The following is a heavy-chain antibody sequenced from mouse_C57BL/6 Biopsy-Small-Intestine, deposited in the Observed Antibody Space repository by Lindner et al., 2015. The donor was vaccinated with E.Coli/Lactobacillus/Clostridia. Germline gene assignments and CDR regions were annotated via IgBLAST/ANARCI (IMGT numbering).Heavy chain of an antibody. Sequence: VQLQEVWGGLVKPGGSLKLSCAASGFTFSDYGMHWVRQAPEKGLEWVAYISSGSSTIYYADTVKGRFTISRDNAKNNLYLQMSHLKSEDTAMYYCARDGNPDYWGQGTTLTVSS. CDR2: ISSGSSTI. J-gene: IGHJ2*01. CDR1: GFTFSDYG. D-gene: IGHD2-1*01. V-gene: IGHV5-17*03. CDR3: ARDGNPDY.